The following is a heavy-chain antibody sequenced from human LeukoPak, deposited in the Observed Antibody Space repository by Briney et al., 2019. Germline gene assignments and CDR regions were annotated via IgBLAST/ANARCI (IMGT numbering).Heavy chain of an antibody. CDR3: ARDRSLYSSGWYREEGYFDY. D-gene: IGHD6-19*01. Sequence: GGSLRLSCAASGFTFSNAWMSWVRQAPGKGLEWVSVIYSGGSTYYADSVKGRFTISRDNSKNTLYLQMNSLRAEDTAVYYCARDRSLYSSGWYREEGYFDYWGQGTLVTVSS. CDR1: GFTFSNAW. J-gene: IGHJ4*02. V-gene: IGHV3-66*01. CDR2: IYSGGST.